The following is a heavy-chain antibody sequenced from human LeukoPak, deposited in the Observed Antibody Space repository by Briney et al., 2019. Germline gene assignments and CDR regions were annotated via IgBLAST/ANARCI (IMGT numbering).Heavy chain of an antibody. V-gene: IGHV3-23*01. Sequence: GGSLRLSCAASGFTFSSYAMNWVRQAPGKGLQWVSSISDSGDSTYYADSVKGRFTISRDTSKNTLFLQMNSLRDEDTAVYYCARDFFAFGGVIALLDYWGQGTLVTVSS. CDR1: GFTFSSYA. CDR2: ISDSGDST. CDR3: ARDFFAFGGVIALLDY. D-gene: IGHD3-16*02. J-gene: IGHJ4*02.